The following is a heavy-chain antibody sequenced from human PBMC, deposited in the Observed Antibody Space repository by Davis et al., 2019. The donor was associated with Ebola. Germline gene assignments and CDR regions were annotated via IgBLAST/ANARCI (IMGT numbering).Heavy chain of an antibody. J-gene: IGHJ4*02. Sequence: AASVKVSCKTSGYTFPSYPIHWVRQAPGQRLEWMGWINAANGNTRYSQSFHGRVTITRDTSTRTAYLEVTNLTSEDTAVYYCAREWQNYYSYWGQGTLVTVSS. CDR1: GYTFPSYP. CDR2: INAANGNT. CDR3: AREWQNYYSY. V-gene: IGHV1-3*01. D-gene: IGHD2-21*02.